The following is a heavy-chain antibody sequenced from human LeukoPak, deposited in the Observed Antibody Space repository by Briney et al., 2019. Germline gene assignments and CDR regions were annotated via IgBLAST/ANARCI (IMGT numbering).Heavy chain of an antibody. V-gene: IGHV3-66*01. D-gene: IGHD3-16*01. Sequence: PGGSLRLSCAASGFTVSSNYMSWVRQAPGKGLEWVSLIYSGGSTYYADSVKGRFTISRDNSKDTLYLQMNSLRAEDTAVYYCARETAAVWGSLDYWGQGTLVTVSS. CDR3: ARETAAVWGSLDY. CDR1: GFTVSSNY. J-gene: IGHJ4*02. CDR2: IYSGGST.